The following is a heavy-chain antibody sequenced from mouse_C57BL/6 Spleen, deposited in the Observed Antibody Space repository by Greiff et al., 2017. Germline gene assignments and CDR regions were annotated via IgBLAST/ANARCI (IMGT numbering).Heavy chain of an antibody. V-gene: IGHV5-17*01. J-gene: IGHJ2*01. D-gene: IGHD3-2*02. CDR1: GFTFSDYG. Sequence: EVKLQESGGGLVKPGGSLKLSCAASGFTFSDYGMHWVRQAPEKGLEWVAYISSGSSTIYYADTVKGRFTISRDNAKNTLFLQMTSLRSEDTAMYYCARRSAQYYFDYWGQGTTLTVSS. CDR3: ARRSAQYYFDY. CDR2: ISSGSSTI.